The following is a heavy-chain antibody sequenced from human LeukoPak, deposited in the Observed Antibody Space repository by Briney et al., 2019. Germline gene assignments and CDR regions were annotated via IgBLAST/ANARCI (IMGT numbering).Heavy chain of an antibody. D-gene: IGHD3-10*01. CDR3: AREAWRYYYGSGSYYAAPHFDY. J-gene: IGHJ4*02. V-gene: IGHV4-34*01. CDR2: INHSGST. CDR1: GGSLSGYY. Sequence: SETLSLTCAVYGGSLSGYYWSWIRQPPGKGPEWIGEINHSGSTNYNPSLKSRVTISVDTSKNQFSLKLSSVTAADTAVYYCAREAWRYYYGSGSYYAAPHFDYWGQRTLVTVSS.